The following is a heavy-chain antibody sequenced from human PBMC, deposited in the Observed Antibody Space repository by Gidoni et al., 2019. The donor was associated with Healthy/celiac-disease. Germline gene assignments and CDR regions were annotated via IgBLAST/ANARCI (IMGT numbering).Heavy chain of an antibody. CDR3: ARGMIVDAFDI. CDR2: INSDGSST. V-gene: IGHV3-74*01. CDR1: GFTFSSYG. Sequence: EVQLVESRGGLVQPGGYLRLSCAASGFTFSSYGMHWVRQDPGKGLVWVSRINSDGSSTSYADSVKGRFTISRDNAKNTLYLQMNSLRAEDTAVYYCARGMIVDAFDIWGQGTMVTVSS. J-gene: IGHJ3*02. D-gene: IGHD3-22*01.